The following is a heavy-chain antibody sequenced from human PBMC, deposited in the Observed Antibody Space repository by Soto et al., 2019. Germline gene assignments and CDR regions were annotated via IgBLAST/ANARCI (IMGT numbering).Heavy chain of an antibody. V-gene: IGHV1-2*04. J-gene: IGHJ4*02. D-gene: IGHD1-26*01. CDR1: GYTCTGYY. CDR3: ARHGSYATTDYFDY. Sequence: ASVKVSCNASGYTCTGYYMHWVRQAPGQGLEWMGWINPNSGGTNYAQKFQGWVTMTRDTSISTAYMELSRLRSDDTAVYYCARHGSYATTDYFDYWGQGTLVTVSS. CDR2: INPNSGGT.